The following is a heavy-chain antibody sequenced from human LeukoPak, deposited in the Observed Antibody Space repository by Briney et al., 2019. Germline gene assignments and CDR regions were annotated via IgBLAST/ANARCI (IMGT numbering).Heavy chain of an antibody. CDR3: ARDRSGSSSVDDAFDI. Sequence: GGSLRLSCAASGFTFSSYSMNWVRQAPGKGLEWVSSISSSSSYIYYADSVKGRFTISRDNAKKSLFLEMNSLRVEDTAVYYCARDRSGSSSVDDAFDIWGQGIMVTVSS. CDR1: GFTFSSYS. CDR2: ISSSSSYI. D-gene: IGHD1-26*01. V-gene: IGHV3-21*01. J-gene: IGHJ3*02.